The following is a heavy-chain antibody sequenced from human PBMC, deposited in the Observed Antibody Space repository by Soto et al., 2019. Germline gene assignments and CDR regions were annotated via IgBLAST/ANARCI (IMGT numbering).Heavy chain of an antibody. Sequence: QVQLVQSGAEVKRPGASVKVSCKASGYTFTNYGISWVRQAPGQGLEWMGWISPFNGNTNYAQKLQGRVAMTTDTSTSTAYMELRSLRSDDTAVYYCAKGDGIVAATDAFDIWGHGTMVTVSS. D-gene: IGHD5-12*01. V-gene: IGHV1-18*01. CDR2: ISPFNGNT. CDR1: GYTFTNYG. CDR3: AKGDGIVAATDAFDI. J-gene: IGHJ3*02.